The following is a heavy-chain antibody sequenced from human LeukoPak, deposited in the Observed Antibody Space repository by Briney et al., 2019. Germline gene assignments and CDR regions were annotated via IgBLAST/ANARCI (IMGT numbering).Heavy chain of an antibody. J-gene: IGHJ5*02. V-gene: IGHV4-34*09. CDR1: GGSFSGYY. CDR2: INHSGST. Sequence: SETLSLTCAVYGGSFSGYYWSWIRQPPGKGLEWIGEINHSGSTNYNPSLKSRVTISVDTSKNHFSLKLSSVTAADTAVYYCARALYCSGGSCPHLNWFDPWGQGTLVTVSS. CDR3: ARALYCSGGSCPHLNWFDP. D-gene: IGHD2-15*01.